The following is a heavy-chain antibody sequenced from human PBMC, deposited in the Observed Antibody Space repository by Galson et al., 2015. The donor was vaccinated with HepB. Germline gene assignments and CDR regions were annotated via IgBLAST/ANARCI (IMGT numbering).Heavy chain of an antibody. Sequence: SLRLSCAASGFTFSSYSMNWVRQAPGKGLEWVSYISSSSSTIYYADSVKGRFTISRDNAKNSLYLQMNSLRAEDTAVYYCARDWSRNWNPTRNWFDPWGQGTLVTVSS. CDR1: GFTFSSYS. CDR3: ARDWSRNWNPTRNWFDP. J-gene: IGHJ5*02. CDR2: ISSSSSTI. V-gene: IGHV3-48*01. D-gene: IGHD1-20*01.